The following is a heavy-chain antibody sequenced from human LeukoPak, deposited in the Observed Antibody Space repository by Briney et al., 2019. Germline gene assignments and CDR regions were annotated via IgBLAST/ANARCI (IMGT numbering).Heavy chain of an antibody. D-gene: IGHD3-3*01. CDR3: ARDFSPASYDFWSGYYLNLLDP. Sequence: ASVKVSCKASGYTFTGYYMHWVRQAPGQGLEWMGWINPNSGGTNYAQKFQGRVTMTRDTSISTAYMELSRLRSDDTAVYYCARDFSPASYDFWSGYYLNLLDPWGQGTLVTVSS. CDR2: INPNSGGT. CDR1: GYTFTGYY. J-gene: IGHJ5*02. V-gene: IGHV1-2*02.